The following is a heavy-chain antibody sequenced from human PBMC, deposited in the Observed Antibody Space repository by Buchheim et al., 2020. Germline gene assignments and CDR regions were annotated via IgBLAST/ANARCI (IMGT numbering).Heavy chain of an antibody. CDR1: GFIFANYA. Sequence: EVQLVESGGGLVQPGGSLRLSCAASGFIFANYAMTWVRQAPGKGLEWVAAISAGGGGTYYGDSLKGRFTVSRDNSKDTMFLQVNSLRGDDTAVYYCAILRLGQSPEWGQGTL. J-gene: IGHJ4*02. D-gene: IGHD3-16*01. V-gene: IGHV3-23*04. CDR2: ISAGGGGT. CDR3: AILRLGQSPE.